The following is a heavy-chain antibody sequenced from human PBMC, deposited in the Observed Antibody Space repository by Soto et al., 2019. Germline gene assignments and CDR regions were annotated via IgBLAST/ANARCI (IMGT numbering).Heavy chain of an antibody. CDR1: GGSISSGGYY. D-gene: IGHD3-9*01. CDR2: IYYSGST. Sequence: QVQLQESGPGLVKPSQTLSLTCTVSGGSISSGGYYWSWIRQHPGKGLEWIGYIYYSGSTYYNPPLKSRVTISVDTSKNQFSLKLSSVACADTAVYLCARAVSVPGYPRYRYFDLWGRGTLVTFSS. J-gene: IGHJ2*01. V-gene: IGHV4-31*03. CDR3: ARAVSVPGYPRYRYFDL.